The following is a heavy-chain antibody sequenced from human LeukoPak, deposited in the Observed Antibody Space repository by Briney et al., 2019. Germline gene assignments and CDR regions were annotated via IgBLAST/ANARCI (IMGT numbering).Heavy chain of an antibody. J-gene: IGHJ4*02. CDR3: AKKRATGSYYYFDY. D-gene: IGHD1-26*01. Sequence: GGSLRLSCAASGFTFSNYAVSWVRQAPGKGLEWVAAISGNSGTSFNADLVRGRFTISRDNSKNTLYLQMTSLRAEDTAVYYCAKKRATGSYYYFDYWGQGTLVTVSS. CDR2: ISGNSGTS. V-gene: IGHV3-23*01. CDR1: GFTFSNYA.